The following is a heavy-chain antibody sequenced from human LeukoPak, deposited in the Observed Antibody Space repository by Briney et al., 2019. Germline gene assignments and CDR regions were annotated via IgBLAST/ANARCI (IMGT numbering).Heavy chain of an antibody. CDR3: ARGDFWSGYYSSY. CDR2: IYSGGST. V-gene: IGHV3-53*01. J-gene: IGHJ4*02. Sequence: GGSLRLSCAASGFTVSSNYMSWVRQAPGKGLEWVSVIYSGGSTYYADSVKGRFTISRDNSKNTLDLQMNSLRAEDTAVYYCARGDFWSGYYSSYWGQGTLVTASS. CDR1: GFTVSSNY. D-gene: IGHD3-3*01.